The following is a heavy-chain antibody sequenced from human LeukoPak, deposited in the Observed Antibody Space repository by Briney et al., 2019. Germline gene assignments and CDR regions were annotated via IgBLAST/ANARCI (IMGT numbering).Heavy chain of an antibody. D-gene: IGHD2-2*01. CDR2: MNPNSGNT. CDR3: AGGRTDIVVVPATLRNYYFDY. V-gene: IGHV1-8*01. Sequence: ASAKVSCKASGYTFTSYDINWVRQATGQGLEWMGWMNPNSGNTGYAQKFQGRVTMTRNTSISTAYMELSSLRSEDTAVYYCAGGRTDIVVVPATLRNYYFDYWGQGTLVTVSS. J-gene: IGHJ4*02. CDR1: GYTFTSYD.